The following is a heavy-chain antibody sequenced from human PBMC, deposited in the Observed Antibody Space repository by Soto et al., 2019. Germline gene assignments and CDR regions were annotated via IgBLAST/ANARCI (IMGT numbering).Heavy chain of an antibody. CDR3: ARFNWYFDL. Sequence: SETLSLNCTVFGGSISSYYWGWIRQPPGKGLEWIGYIYYSGSTNYNPSLKSRVTISVDTSKNQFSLKLSSVTAADTAVYYCARFNWYFDLWGRGTLVTVSS. V-gene: IGHV4-59*08. J-gene: IGHJ2*01. CDR1: GGSISSYY. CDR2: IYYSGST.